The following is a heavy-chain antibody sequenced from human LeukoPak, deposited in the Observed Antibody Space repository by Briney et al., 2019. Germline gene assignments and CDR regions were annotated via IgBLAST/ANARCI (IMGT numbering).Heavy chain of an antibody. CDR3: AKGPGITIFGVVDY. Sequence: GGSLRLSCAASGFTFDDYAMHWVRQAPGKGLEWVSGISWNSGSIGYADSVKGRFTISRDNAKNSLYLQMNSLRAEDTALYYCAKGPGITIFGVVDYWGQGTLDTVSS. D-gene: IGHD3-3*01. J-gene: IGHJ4*02. CDR1: GFTFDDYA. V-gene: IGHV3-9*01. CDR2: ISWNSGSI.